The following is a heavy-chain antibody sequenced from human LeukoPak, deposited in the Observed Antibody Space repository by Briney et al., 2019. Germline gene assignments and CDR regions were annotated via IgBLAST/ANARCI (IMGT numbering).Heavy chain of an antibody. J-gene: IGHJ6*02. D-gene: IGHD1-26*01. V-gene: IGHV3-72*01. Sequence: QPGGSLRLSCAASGFTCSDHYMDWVRQAPGKGLEWVGRTRNKINSYTTEYAASVKGRFTISRDDSKNSLSLQMNSLKTEDTAVYYCVRNSGTYSLRHYGMDVWGQGTTVTVSS. CDR3: VRNSGTYSLRHYGMDV. CDR2: TRNKINSYTT. CDR1: GFTCSDHY.